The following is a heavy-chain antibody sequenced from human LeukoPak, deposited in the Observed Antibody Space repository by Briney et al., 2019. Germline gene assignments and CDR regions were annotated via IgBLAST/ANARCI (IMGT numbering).Heavy chain of an antibody. V-gene: IGHV1-8*01. CDR3: ARPTVYGDYEGNWFDP. D-gene: IGHD4-17*01. Sequence: ASVKVSCKASGYTFTSYDINWVRQATGQGLEWMGWMNPNGGNTGYAQKFQGRVTMTRNTSISTAYMELSSLRSEDTAVYYCARPTVYGDYEGNWFDPWGQGTLVTVSS. CDR2: MNPNGGNT. CDR1: GYTFTSYD. J-gene: IGHJ5*02.